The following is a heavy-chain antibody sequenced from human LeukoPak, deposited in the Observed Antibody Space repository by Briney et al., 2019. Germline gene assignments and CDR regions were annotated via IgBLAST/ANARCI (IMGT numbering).Heavy chain of an antibody. CDR3: ARAPAGCGGTCAFDY. V-gene: IGHV4-4*07. J-gene: IGHJ4*02. Sequence: PSETLSLTCSVSGGSISSSFWSWIRQPAGKRLEWIGRIYADGSTNYNPSLKSRITLSLDTPGNQVSLRLTSVTAADTAVYFCARAPAGCGGTCAFDYWGQGTQVTVSS. D-gene: IGHD2-15*01. CDR1: GGSISSSF. CDR2: IYADGST.